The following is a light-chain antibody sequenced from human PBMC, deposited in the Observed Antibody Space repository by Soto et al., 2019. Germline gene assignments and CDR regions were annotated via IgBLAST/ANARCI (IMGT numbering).Light chain of an antibody. CDR2: GVS. Sequence: QSALTQPASVSGSPGQSITLSCTGTSSDVGSYNYVSWYQQHPGKATKLMIYGVSERPSGISSRFSGSKSGNTASLTISGLQTVHEADYYSSAYTDSSTRFGTRTKVTVL. CDR3: SAYTDSSTR. J-gene: IGLJ1*01. V-gene: IGLV2-14*01. CDR1: SSDVGSYNY.